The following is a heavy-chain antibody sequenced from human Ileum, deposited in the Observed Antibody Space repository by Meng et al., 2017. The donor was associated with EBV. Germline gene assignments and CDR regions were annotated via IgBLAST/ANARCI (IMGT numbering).Heavy chain of an antibody. V-gene: IGHV7-4-1*02. CDR3: ARSWGGGSSKE. CDR1: GYRFTSYA. Sequence: QVEMVQSGFELKGPGTPVKISCETSGYRFTSYALNWVRQAPGQGLEWMGWIDTKTGNPSYAPGFTGRFVFSSETSVSTAYLQISSLKAADTAVYYCARSWGGGSSKEWGQGTLVTVSS. CDR2: IDTKTGNP. J-gene: IGHJ4*02. D-gene: IGHD2-15*01.